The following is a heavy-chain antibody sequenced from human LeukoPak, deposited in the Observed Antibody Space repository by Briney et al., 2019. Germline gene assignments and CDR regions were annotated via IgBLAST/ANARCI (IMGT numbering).Heavy chain of an antibody. V-gene: IGHV3-7*01. J-gene: IGHJ6*03. Sequence: GGSLRLSCTASGFTFSSFWMTWVRQAPGRGLEWVANIRQDGSEKYYVDSLKGRFTISRDNAKNSLYLQMNSLKAEDTAVYYCAREWGRGGSYNYFYYHMDVWGQGTTVTVSS. D-gene: IGHD1-26*01. CDR1: GFTFSSFW. CDR3: AREWGRGGSYNYFYYHMDV. CDR2: IRQDGSEK.